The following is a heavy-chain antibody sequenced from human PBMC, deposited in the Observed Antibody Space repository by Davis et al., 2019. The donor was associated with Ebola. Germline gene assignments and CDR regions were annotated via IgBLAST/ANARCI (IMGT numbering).Heavy chain of an antibody. CDR1: GFTFSRFA. V-gene: IGHV3-49*04. CDR2: IRSKAYGGTT. J-gene: IGHJ4*02. CDR3: TRDGAIWELTTTYFDY. D-gene: IGHD1-26*01. Sequence: PGGSLRLSCAASGFTFSRFAMGWVRQAPGKGLEWVGFIRSKAYGGTTEYAASVKGRFTISRDDSKSIAYLQMNSLKTEDTAVYYCTRDGAIWELTTTYFDYWGQGTLVTVSS.